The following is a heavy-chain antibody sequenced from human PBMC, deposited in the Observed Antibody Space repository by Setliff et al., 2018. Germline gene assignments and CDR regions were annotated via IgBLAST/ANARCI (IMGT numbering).Heavy chain of an antibody. V-gene: IGHV1-18*01. J-gene: IGHJ4*02. CDR1: GYTFSHSG. D-gene: IGHD2-8*01. CDR3: SRLVRYCSKTTCQTASGAEL. CDR2: ISVYTGNT. Sequence: ASVKVSCKASGYTFSHSGITWVRQAPGQGLEWMGWISVYTGNTNYAPKLQGRVTMTTDASTSTAYMELKGLTSDDTAVYYCSRLVRYCSKTTCQTASGAELWGQGTLVTVSS.